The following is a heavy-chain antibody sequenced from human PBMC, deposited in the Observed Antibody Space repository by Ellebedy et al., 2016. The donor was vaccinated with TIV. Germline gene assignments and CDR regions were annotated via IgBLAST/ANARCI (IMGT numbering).Heavy chain of an antibody. CDR1: GFTFSGYW. CDR3: ACPAVGFWSGYNEH. Sequence: PGGSLRLSCAASGFTFSGYWMHWVRQAPGKGLVWVSRIYGDGSSTSYADSVKGRFTISRDNAKNSLFLQMNNLRADDTAVYYCACPAVGFWSGYNEHWGQGTLVTVSS. V-gene: IGHV3-74*01. J-gene: IGHJ4*02. CDR2: IYGDGSST. D-gene: IGHD3-3*01.